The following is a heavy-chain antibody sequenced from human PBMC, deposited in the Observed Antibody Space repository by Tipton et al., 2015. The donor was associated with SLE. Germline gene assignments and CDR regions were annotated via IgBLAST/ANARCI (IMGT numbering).Heavy chain of an antibody. CDR2: ISYDGSIK. D-gene: IGHD3-3*01. CDR1: GFTFSSYG. V-gene: IGHV3-30*18. Sequence: SLRLSCAASGFTFSSYGMHWVRQAPGKGLEWVAVISYDGSIKYYADSVRGRFTISRDNSKNTLYLQMNSLRAEDTAVYYCAKDRYDFWSGSTLDYWGQGTLVTVSS. CDR3: AKDRYDFWSGSTLDY. J-gene: IGHJ4*02.